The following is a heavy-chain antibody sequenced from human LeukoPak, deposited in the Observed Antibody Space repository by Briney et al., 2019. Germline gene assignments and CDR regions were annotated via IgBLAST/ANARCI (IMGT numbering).Heavy chain of an antibody. CDR2: MNPNSGNT. Sequence: GSVNVSFKASGYTFTSYVINWVRQATGQGLEWMGWMNPNSGNTGYVQKFQDRVTMTRNTTISTAYMELSSLRSEDTAVYYCASPFDGYCSSTSCPPNGMDVWGQGTTVTVSS. CDR1: GYTFTSYV. CDR3: ASPFDGYCSSTSCPPNGMDV. V-gene: IGHV1-8*01. D-gene: IGHD2-2*01. J-gene: IGHJ6*02.